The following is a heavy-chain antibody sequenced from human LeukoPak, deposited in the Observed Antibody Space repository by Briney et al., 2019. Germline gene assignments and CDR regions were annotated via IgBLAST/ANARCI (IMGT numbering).Heavy chain of an antibody. Sequence: ASVKVSCKVSGYTFTSYAMHWVRQAPGQRLEWMGWINAGNGNTKYSQKFQGRVTITRDTSASTAYMELSSLRSEDTAVYYCARAAPGDCSGGSCYSEYNWFDPWGQGTLVTVSS. V-gene: IGHV1-3*01. CDR2: INAGNGNT. J-gene: IGHJ5*02. CDR1: GYTFTSYA. D-gene: IGHD2-15*01. CDR3: ARAAPGDCSGGSCYSEYNWFDP.